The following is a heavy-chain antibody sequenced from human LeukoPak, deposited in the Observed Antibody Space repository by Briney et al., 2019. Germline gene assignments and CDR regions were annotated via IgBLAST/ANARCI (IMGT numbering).Heavy chain of an antibody. V-gene: IGHV3-30*18. J-gene: IGHJ4*02. Sequence: GGSLRLSCAASGFTFSSYGMHWVRQAPGKGLEWVAVISYDGSNKYYADSVKGRFTISRDNSKNTLYLQMNSLRAEDTAVYYCAKDHYWFGESTYYFDYWGQGTLVTVSS. CDR3: AKDHYWFGESTYYFDY. CDR2: ISYDGSNK. CDR1: GFTFSSYG. D-gene: IGHD3-10*01.